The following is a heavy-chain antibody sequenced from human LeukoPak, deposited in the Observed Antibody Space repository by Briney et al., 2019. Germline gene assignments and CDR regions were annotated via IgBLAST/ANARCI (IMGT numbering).Heavy chain of an antibody. CDR3: AKDKRAGTYYYSYMDV. V-gene: IGHV3-23*01. J-gene: IGHJ6*03. Sequence: GGSLRLSCAASGFTFSSYAMSWVRQAPGKGLEWVSAISGSGGSTYYADSVKGRFTISRDNSKNTLYLQMNSLRAEDTAVYYCAKDKRAGTYYYSYMDVWGKGTTVTVSS. CDR1: GFTFSSYA. CDR2: ISGSGGST. D-gene: IGHD1-1*01.